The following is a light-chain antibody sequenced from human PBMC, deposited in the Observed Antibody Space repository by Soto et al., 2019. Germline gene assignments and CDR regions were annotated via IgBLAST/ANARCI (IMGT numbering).Light chain of an antibody. V-gene: IGLV2-14*02. CDR2: EST. CDR1: GSALVNYNL. Sequence: QSALTQPASVSGSPGQSITISCTGTGSALVNYNLVSWYQQPPGQAPRLVIYESTKRPSGVSDRFSGSIDRSSNSASLTISGLKTEDEADYYCQSSDSRNHVVFGGGTKLTVL. CDR3: QSSDSRNHVV. J-gene: IGLJ2*01.